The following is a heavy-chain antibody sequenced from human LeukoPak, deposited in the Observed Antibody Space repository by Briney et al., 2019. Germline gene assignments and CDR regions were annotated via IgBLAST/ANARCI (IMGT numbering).Heavy chain of an antibody. CDR1: GYTFTGYY. CDR2: INPNSGGT. D-gene: IGHD2-15*01. Sequence: ASVTVSFKASGYTFTGYYMHWVRQAPGQGLEWMGWINPNSGGTNYAQKFQGRVTMTRDTSISTAYMELSRLRSDDTAVYYCARDSGPDAFDIWGQGTMVTVSS. CDR3: ARDSGPDAFDI. J-gene: IGHJ3*02. V-gene: IGHV1-2*02.